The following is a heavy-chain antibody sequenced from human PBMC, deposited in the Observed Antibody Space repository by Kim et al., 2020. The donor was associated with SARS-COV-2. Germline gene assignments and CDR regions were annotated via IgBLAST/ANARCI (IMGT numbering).Heavy chain of an antibody. CDR2: ISSSSSYT. V-gene: IGHV3-11*05. D-gene: IGHD2-15*01. Sequence: GGSLRLSCAASGFTFSDYYMSWIRQAPGKGLEWVSYISSSSSYTNYADSVKGRFTISRDNAKNSLSLQMNSLRAEDTAVYYCARGGWPHYGMDVWGQGTTVTVS. J-gene: IGHJ6*02. CDR1: GFTFSDYY. CDR3: ARGGWPHYGMDV.